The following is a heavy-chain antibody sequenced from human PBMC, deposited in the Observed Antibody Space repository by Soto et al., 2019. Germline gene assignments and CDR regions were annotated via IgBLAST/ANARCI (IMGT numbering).Heavy chain of an antibody. CDR1: GFTFSTYS. D-gene: IGHD4-17*01. Sequence: GGSLRLSCAASGFTFSTYSMMWVRQAPGKGLEWISYISGNSRTIYYADSVKGRFTISRDNTKNSLYLQMNSLRAEDTSVYYCARERVTTTAADFWGQGTLVTVSS. V-gene: IGHV3-48*04. CDR2: ISGNSRTI. J-gene: IGHJ4*02. CDR3: ARERVTTTAADF.